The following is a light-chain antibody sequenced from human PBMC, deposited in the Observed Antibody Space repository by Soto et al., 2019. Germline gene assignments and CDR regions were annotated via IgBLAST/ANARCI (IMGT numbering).Light chain of an antibody. CDR1: QSISNY. CDR3: QQGYNIPRT. J-gene: IGKJ1*01. V-gene: IGKV1-39*01. CDR2: AAS. Sequence: DIQMTQSPSSLSAFVGDRVTITCRASQSISNYLHWYQQKPGKAPKLLIFAASSLQSGVPSRFSGSGSGTDFALTSSSLQPEDFATYYCQQGYNIPRTFGQGTKVEIK.